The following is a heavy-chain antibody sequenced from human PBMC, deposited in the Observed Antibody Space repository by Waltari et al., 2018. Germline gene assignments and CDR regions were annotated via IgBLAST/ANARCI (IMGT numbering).Heavy chain of an antibody. D-gene: IGHD6-13*01. CDR3: ARGGGGIGDY. V-gene: IGHV3-74*01. Sequence: EVQLVESGGGLVQPGGSLRLSCAASGFTFSSYWMHWVRQVPGKGLVLVSRKNSDDRGTNYADAVKGRFTISRDNAKNTLYLQMNRLRAEDTAVYYCARGGGGIGDYWGQGTLVIVSS. CDR1: GFTFSSYW. J-gene: IGHJ4*02. CDR2: KNSDDRGT.